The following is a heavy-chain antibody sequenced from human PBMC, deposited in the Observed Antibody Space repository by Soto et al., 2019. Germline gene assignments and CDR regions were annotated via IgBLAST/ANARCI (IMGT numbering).Heavy chain of an antibody. CDR1: GGSISSSSYY. Sequence: SETLSLTCTVSGGSISSSSYYWGWIRQPPGKGLEWIGSIYYSGSTYYNPSLKSRVTISVDTSKNQFSLKLSSVTAADTAVYYCARQVGYCSSTYNCRNQLDFDYWGQGTLVTVSS. D-gene: IGHD2-2*01. CDR3: ARQVGYCSSTYNCRNQLDFDY. V-gene: IGHV4-39*01. CDR2: IYYSGST. J-gene: IGHJ4*02.